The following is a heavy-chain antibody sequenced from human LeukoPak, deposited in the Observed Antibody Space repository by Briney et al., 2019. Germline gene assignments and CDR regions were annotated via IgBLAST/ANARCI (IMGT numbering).Heavy chain of an antibody. J-gene: IGHJ4*02. CDR2: ISSSSSYI. Sequence: GGSLRLSCAASGFTFSSYSMNWVRQAPGKGLEWVSSISSSSSYIYYADSVKGRFTISRDNAKNSLYLQMNSLRAEDTAVYYCARDQGRSGDPFDYWGQGTLVTVSS. V-gene: IGHV3-21*04. CDR1: GFTFSSYS. CDR3: ARDQGRSGDPFDY. D-gene: IGHD4-17*01.